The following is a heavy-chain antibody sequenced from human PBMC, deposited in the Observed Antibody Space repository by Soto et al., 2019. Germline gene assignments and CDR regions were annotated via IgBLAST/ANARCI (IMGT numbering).Heavy chain of an antibody. Sequence: SETLSLTCTVSGGSISSGGYYWSWIRQHPGKGLEWIGYIYYSGSIYYNPSLKSRVTISVDTSKNQLSLKLSSVTAADTAVYYCARVSKYYYDISGYPDYWGQGTLVTVSS. V-gene: IGHV4-31*03. CDR1: GGSISSGGYY. J-gene: IGHJ4*02. CDR2: IYYSGSI. D-gene: IGHD3-22*01. CDR3: ARVSKYYYDISGYPDY.